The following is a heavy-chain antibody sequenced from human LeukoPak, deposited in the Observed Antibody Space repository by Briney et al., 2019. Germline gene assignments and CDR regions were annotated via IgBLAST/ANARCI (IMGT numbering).Heavy chain of an antibody. Sequence: GGSLRLSCAASGFTFSRNAMNWVRQAPGKGLEWVSFISSSSNYMSYADSVKGRFTISRDNAKNTAYLQMNSLRAEDTAVYYCARVQGHPPNGLDIWGQGTMVTVSS. CDR2: ISSSSNYM. J-gene: IGHJ3*02. D-gene: IGHD2-8*01. CDR3: ARVQGHPPNGLDI. V-gene: IGHV3-21*01. CDR1: GFTFSRNA.